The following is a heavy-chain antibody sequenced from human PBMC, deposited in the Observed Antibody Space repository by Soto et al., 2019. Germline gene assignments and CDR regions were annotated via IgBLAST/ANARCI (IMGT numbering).Heavy chain of an antibody. CDR2: ISGSGGST. CDR3: AKDLLPVVVVVAALWFDP. J-gene: IGHJ5*02. V-gene: IGHV3-23*01. CDR1: GFTFSSYA. Sequence: GGSLRLSCAASGFTFSSYAMSWVRQAPGKGLEWVSAISGSGGSTYYADSVKGRFTISRDNSKNTLYLQMNSLRAEDTAVYYCAKDLLPVVVVVAALWFDPWGQGTLVTVSS. D-gene: IGHD2-15*01.